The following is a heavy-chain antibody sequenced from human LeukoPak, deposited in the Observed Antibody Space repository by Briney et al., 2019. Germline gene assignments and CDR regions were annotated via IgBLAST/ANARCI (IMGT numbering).Heavy chain of an antibody. CDR1: GFTFSSYW. CDR3: ARELVMITFGGVIARGAFDI. J-gene: IGHJ3*02. Sequence: HPGGSLRLSCAASGFTFSSYWMNWARQAPGKGLEWVASINHNGNVNYYVDSVKGRFTISRDNAKNSLYLQMNSLRAEDTAVYYCARELVMITFGGVIARGAFDIWGQGTMVTVSS. CDR2: INHNGNVN. V-gene: IGHV3-7*01. D-gene: IGHD3-16*02.